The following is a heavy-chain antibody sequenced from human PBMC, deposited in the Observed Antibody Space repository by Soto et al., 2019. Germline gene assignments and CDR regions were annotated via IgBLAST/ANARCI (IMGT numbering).Heavy chain of an antibody. V-gene: IGHV4-34*01. CDR3: ATPSGYSGYDYGYYYYGMDV. CDR2: INHSGST. Sequence: PSETLSLTCAVYGGSFSGYYWSWIRQPPGKGLEWIGEINHSGSTNYNPSLKSRVTISVDTSKNQFSLKLSSVTAADTAVYYCATPSGYSGYDYGYYYYGMDVWGQGTTVTVSS. J-gene: IGHJ6*02. CDR1: GGSFSGYY. D-gene: IGHD5-12*01.